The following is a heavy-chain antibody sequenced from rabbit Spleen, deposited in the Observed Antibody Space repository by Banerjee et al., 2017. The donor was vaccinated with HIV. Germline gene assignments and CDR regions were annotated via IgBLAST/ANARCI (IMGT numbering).Heavy chain of an antibody. CDR2: INTVTGKS. CDR1: GVSFSDKDV. V-gene: IGHV1S45*01. Sequence: EQLEESGGGLVKPEGSLTLTCKASGVSFSDKDVMCWVRQAPGKGLEWIACINTVTGKSVYASWAKGRFSISRENTQNTVSLQLNSLTAADTATYFCARGGGLWVPGTLVTVS. CDR3: ARGGGL. J-gene: IGHJ6*01.